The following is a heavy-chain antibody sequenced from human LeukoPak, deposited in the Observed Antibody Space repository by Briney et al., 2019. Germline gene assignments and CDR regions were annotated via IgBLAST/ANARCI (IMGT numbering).Heavy chain of an antibody. V-gene: IGHV3-30-3*01. Sequence: GGSLRLSCAASGFTFSSYAMHWVRQAPGKGLEWVAVISYDGSNKYYADSVKGRSTISRDNSKNTLYLQMNSLRAEDTAVYYCARDLNYYDSSGYYVDWGQGTLVTVSS. D-gene: IGHD3-22*01. J-gene: IGHJ4*02. CDR1: GFTFSSYA. CDR2: ISYDGSNK. CDR3: ARDLNYYDSSGYYVD.